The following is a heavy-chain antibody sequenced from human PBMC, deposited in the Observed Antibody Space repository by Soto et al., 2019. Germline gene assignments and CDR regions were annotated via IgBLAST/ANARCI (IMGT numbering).Heavy chain of an antibody. Sequence: VASVKVSCKASGGTFSSYAISWVRQAPGQGLEWMGWINPNSGGTNYAQKFQGWVTMTRDTSISTAYMELSRLRSDDTAVYYCARSPIVVVPAARNWFDPWGQGTLVTVSS. D-gene: IGHD2-2*01. CDR3: ARSPIVVVPAARNWFDP. J-gene: IGHJ5*02. V-gene: IGHV1-2*04. CDR1: GGTFSSYA. CDR2: INPNSGGT.